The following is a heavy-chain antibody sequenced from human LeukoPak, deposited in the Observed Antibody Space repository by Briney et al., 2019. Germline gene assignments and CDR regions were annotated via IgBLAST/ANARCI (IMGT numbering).Heavy chain of an antibody. V-gene: IGHV1-2*02. D-gene: IGHD3-3*01. Sequence: ASVKVSCKASGYTFTGYYMHWVRQAPGQGLEWMGWINPNSGGTNYAQKFQGRVTMTRDTSTSTVYMELSSLRSEDTAVYYCARDLIRFHYFDYWGQGTLVTVSS. J-gene: IGHJ4*02. CDR2: INPNSGGT. CDR3: ARDLIRFHYFDY. CDR1: GYTFTGYY.